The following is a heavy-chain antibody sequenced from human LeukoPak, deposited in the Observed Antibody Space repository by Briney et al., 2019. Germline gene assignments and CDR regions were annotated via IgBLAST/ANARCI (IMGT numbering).Heavy chain of an antibody. J-gene: IGHJ4*02. D-gene: IGHD3-10*01. CDR2: ISSSSSYI. V-gene: IGHV3-21*04. Sequence: GGSLRLSCAASGFTFSGYSMNWVRQAPGKGLEWVSSISSSSSYIYYADSVKGRFTISRDNAKNSLYLQVNSLRAEDTALYYCAKDHFSMVRGVISGEFDYWGQRTLVTVSS. CDR1: GFTFSGYS. CDR3: AKDHFSMVRGVISGEFDY.